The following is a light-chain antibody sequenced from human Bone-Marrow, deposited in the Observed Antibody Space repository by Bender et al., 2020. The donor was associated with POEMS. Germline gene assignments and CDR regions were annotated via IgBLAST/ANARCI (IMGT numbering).Light chain of an antibody. J-gene: IGLJ1*01. V-gene: IGLV2-14*01. CDR1: ISDIGDYNF. CDR2: DVS. CDR3: ASYTRSSTYV. Sequence: QSALTQPASVSGSPGQSITLSCTGTISDIGDYNFVSWYQCHPGKAPKVIIYDVSSRPSGVSYRFSGSKAGTTASLTIAGLQAEDEADYYCASYTRSSTYVFGSGTRVTVL.